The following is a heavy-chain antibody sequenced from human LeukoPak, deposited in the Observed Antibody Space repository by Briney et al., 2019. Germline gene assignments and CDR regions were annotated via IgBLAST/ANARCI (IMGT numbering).Heavy chain of an antibody. CDR3: ARHLESWFWFDP. J-gene: IGHJ5*02. CDR1: GFTFSSCS. Sequence: GGSLRLSCAASGFTFSSCSMNWVRQAPGKGLEWVSSISSSSSYIYYADSVKGRFTISRDNAKNSLYLQMNSLRAEDTAVYYCARHLESWFWFDPWGQGTLVTVSS. D-gene: IGHD6-13*01. CDR2: ISSSSSYI. V-gene: IGHV3-21*01.